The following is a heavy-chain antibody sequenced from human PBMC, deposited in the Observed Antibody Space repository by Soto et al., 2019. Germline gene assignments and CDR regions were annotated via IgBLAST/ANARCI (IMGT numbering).Heavy chain of an antibody. Sequence: ASVKVSCKASGYTFTSYYMHWVRQAPGQGLEWMGIINPSGGSTSYAQKFQGRVTMTRDTSTSTVYMELSSLRSEDTAVYYCARDRAAARPSNWFDPWGQGTLVTVSS. D-gene: IGHD6-13*01. CDR1: GYTFTSYY. V-gene: IGHV1-46*01. CDR2: INPSGGST. J-gene: IGHJ5*02. CDR3: ARDRAAARPSNWFDP.